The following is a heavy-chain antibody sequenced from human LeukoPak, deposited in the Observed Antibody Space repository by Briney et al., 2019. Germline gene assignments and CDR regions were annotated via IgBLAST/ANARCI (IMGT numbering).Heavy chain of an antibody. D-gene: IGHD7-27*01. CDR2: IKEDGSEK. J-gene: IGHJ4*02. Sequence: GGSVRLSCAASGFTFSNYWMSWVRQAPRKGLEWVANIKEDGSEKSYVDSVKGRFTISRDNAKNSLYLQMNSLRAEDTAVYYCARVSAGDYPDYWGQGTLVTVSS. V-gene: IGHV3-7*03. CDR3: ARVSAGDYPDY. CDR1: GFTFSNYW.